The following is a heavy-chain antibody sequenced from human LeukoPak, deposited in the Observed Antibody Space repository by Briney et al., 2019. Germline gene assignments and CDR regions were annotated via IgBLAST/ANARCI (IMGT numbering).Heavy chain of an antibody. Sequence: GGSLRLSCATSGFTFSNHAMHWVRHATGKGLEWVSAIGTAGDTFYPGSVKGRFTISRENAKNSLSLQINSLKAEDTAVYYCARLSGSSPDYYYYYGMDVWGQGTTVTVSS. CDR2: IGTAGDT. CDR1: GFTFSNHA. D-gene: IGHD6-13*01. CDR3: ARLSGSSPDYYYYYGMDV. V-gene: IGHV3-13*01. J-gene: IGHJ6*02.